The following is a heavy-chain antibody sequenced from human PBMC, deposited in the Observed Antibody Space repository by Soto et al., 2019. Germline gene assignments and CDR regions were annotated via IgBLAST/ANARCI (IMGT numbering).Heavy chain of an antibody. CDR3: ARYRTS. Sequence: SESLSLTYTVSRCAILRPNWWTGVRQTPGKGLEWIGEIYHTGNTNYNPSLRSRATISVDMSKRQFSLNVTSVTAADTAIYYGARYRTSWGKGTLVILSS. CDR2: IYHTGNT. J-gene: IGHJ5*02. V-gene: IGHV4-4*02. CDR1: RCAILRPNW.